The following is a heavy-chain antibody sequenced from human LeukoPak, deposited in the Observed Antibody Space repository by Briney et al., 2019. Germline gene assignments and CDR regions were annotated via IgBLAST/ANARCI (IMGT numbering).Heavy chain of an antibody. V-gene: IGHV3-49*04. CDR2: IRSKAYGGTT. J-gene: IGHJ3*02. Sequence: GGSLRLSCAASGFTFSSYAMSWVRQAPGKGLEWAGFIRSKAYGGTTEYAASVKGRFTISRDDSKSIAYLQMNSLKTEDTAVYYCTRKKVYCSGGSCSDAFDIWGQGTMVTVSS. CDR3: TRKKVYCSGGSCSDAFDI. CDR1: GFTFSSYA. D-gene: IGHD2-15*01.